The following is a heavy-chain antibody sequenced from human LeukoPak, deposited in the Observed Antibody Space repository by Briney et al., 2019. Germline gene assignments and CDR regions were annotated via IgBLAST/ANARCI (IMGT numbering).Heavy chain of an antibody. CDR2: IYHSGST. D-gene: IGHD3-3*01. V-gene: IGHV4-38-2*01. CDR3: ARIFGSINYLDY. J-gene: IGHJ4*02. Sequence: PSETLSLTCAVSGYSITSGYYWAWIRQPPGKGLEWLGSIYHSGSTFYNRPLKSRVTISLDPSKNQFSLNLGSVTAADTALYYCARIFGSINYLDYWGQGILVTVSS. CDR1: GYSITSGYY.